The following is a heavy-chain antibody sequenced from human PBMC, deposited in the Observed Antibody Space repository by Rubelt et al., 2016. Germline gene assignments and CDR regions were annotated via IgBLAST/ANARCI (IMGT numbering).Heavy chain of an antibody. V-gene: IGHV4-59*05. D-gene: IGHD3-3*01. CDR3: TREYDFWSHYSSYGMDV. CDR2: VYYSGST. Sequence: QVQLQESGPGLVKPSETLSLTCTVYGESFGYYYWSWIRQPPGKGLEWIGSVYYSGSTYYNPSLKSRVTISVDTSKNQFSLKVKSGTAADKAVYYCTREYDFWSHYSSYGMDVWGQGTTVTVSS. J-gene: IGHJ6*02. CDR1: GESFGYYY.